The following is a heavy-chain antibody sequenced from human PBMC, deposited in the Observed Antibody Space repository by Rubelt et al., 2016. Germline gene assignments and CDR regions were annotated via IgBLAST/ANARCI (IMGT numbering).Heavy chain of an antibody. CDR1: GYTFTSYG. Sequence: QVQLVQSGAEVKKPGASVKVSCKASGYTFTSYGISWVRQAPGQGLEWMGWISAYNGNTNYAQKLQGRVTLTTGQSPSTAYMGLRSRRSDDTAVDYCAGDLRSSGSLGYWGQGTLVTVSS. CDR2: ISAYNGNT. D-gene: IGHD3-22*01. J-gene: IGHJ4*02. V-gene: IGHV1-18*01. CDR3: AGDLRSSGSLGY.